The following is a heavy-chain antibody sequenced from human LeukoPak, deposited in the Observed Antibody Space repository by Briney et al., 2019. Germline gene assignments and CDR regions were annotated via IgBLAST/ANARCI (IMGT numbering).Heavy chain of an antibody. V-gene: IGHV3-7*01. CDR3: ASPPSGSNRGYMDV. D-gene: IGHD5-12*01. J-gene: IGHJ6*03. CDR1: GFTFSTYW. Sequence: GGSLRLSCAASGFTFSTYWMTWVRQTPGKGLEWVANIKQDGSEKYYVDSVKGRFTISRDNAKNSLYLQMNSLRAEDTAVYYCASPPSGSNRGYMDVWGKGTTVTVSS. CDR2: IKQDGSEK.